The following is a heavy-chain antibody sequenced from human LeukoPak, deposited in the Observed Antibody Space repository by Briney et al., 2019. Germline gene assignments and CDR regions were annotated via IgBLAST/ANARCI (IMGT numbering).Heavy chain of an antibody. V-gene: IGHV4-59*01. CDR2: IYYSGST. D-gene: IGHD6-25*01. CDR3: ARDAAAGGFDP. Sequence: SETLSLTCTVSGVSISSYYWSWIRQPPGKGLEWIGYIYYSGSTNYNPSLKSRVTISVDTSKNQFSLKLSSVTAADTAVYYCARDAAAGGFDPWGQGTLVTVSS. J-gene: IGHJ5*02. CDR1: GVSISSYY.